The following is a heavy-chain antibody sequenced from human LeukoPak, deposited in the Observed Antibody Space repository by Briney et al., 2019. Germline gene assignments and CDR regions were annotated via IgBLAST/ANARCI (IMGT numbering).Heavy chain of an antibody. J-gene: IGHJ4*02. Sequence: SETLSLTCTVSGASINTYYWSWIRRPAGKGLEWIGRIYADVATNYNSSLKSRVTMSVDTSKNQFSLKLDSLTAADTAVYYCAKVGNNYVFDSWGQGTLVTVSS. D-gene: IGHD1/OR15-1a*01. CDR1: GASINTYY. CDR3: AKVGNNYVFDS. CDR2: IYADVAT. V-gene: IGHV4-4*07.